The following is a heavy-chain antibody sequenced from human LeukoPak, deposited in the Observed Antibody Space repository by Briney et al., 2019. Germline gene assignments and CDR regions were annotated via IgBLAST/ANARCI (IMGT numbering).Heavy chain of an antibody. CDR1: GYTFTSHG. CDR3: ARDVDTATDQINDY. CDR2: VSTYNGNT. J-gene: IGHJ4*02. V-gene: IGHV1-18*04. D-gene: IGHD5-18*01. Sequence: ASVKVSCKASGYTFTSHGISWVRQAPGQGLEWMGWVSTYNGNTNYVPKYQGRVTMTTDTSTSTAYMELRSLRSDDTAVYYCARDVDTATDQINDYWGQGTLVTVSS.